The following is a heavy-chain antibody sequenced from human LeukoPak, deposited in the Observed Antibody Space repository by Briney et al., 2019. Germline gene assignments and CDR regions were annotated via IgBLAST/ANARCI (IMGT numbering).Heavy chain of an antibody. CDR1: GFTYSSYG. D-gene: IGHD6-19*01. CDR3: ARDSHPYSSGWYFDY. J-gene: IGHJ4*02. CDR2: IWYDGSNK. Sequence: PGGSLRLSCAASGFTYSSYGMHWGRQAPGKGLEWVAVIWYDGSNKYYADSVKGRFTISRDNSKNTLYLQMNSLRAEDTAVYYCARDSHPYSSGWYFDYWGQGTLVTVSS. V-gene: IGHV3-33*01.